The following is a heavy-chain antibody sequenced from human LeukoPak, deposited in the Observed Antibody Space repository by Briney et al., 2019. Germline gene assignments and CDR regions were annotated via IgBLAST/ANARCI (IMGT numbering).Heavy chain of an antibody. J-gene: IGHJ5*02. Sequence: SETLSLTCTLSGGSTSSSGYSWRWIRQPPGKGLEWIGSIHYSGSTYYNPSLKSRVTMSLDTAKNQFSLKLSSVTAADTAVYYCARRIVVPGRGKWFDPWGQGTLVTVSS. V-gene: IGHV4-39*01. D-gene: IGHD6-19*01. CDR2: IHYSGST. CDR3: ARRIVVPGRGKWFDP. CDR1: GGSTSSSGYS.